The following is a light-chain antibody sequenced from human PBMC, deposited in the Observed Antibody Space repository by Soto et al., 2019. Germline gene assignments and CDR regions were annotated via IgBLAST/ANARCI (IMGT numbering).Light chain of an antibody. CDR2: DTD. J-gene: IGLJ2*01. CDR3: LLSYNGVRV. Sequence: QAVVTQEPSLTVSPGGTVTLTCGSSTGPVFSGHYPYWFQQKPGHAPRTLIYDTDNKDSWTPARFSGSLLVGKAALTLSGAQPDDEAEDYGLLSYNGVRVFGGGTKLTVL. CDR1: TGPVFSGHY. V-gene: IGLV7-46*01.